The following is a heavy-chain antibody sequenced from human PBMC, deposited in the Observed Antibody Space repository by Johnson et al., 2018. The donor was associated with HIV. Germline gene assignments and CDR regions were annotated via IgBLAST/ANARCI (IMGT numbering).Heavy chain of an antibody. CDR3: AKDGEYSSPGAFDI. Sequence: QVQLVESGGGVVQPGRSLRLSCAASGFTFSSYAMHWVRQAPGQGPEWVAVLSYDGSNTYYADSVKGRFTISRDNSKNTLYLQMNSLRAEDTAVYYCAKDGEYSSPGAFDIWGQGTMVTVSS. CDR1: GFTFSSYA. D-gene: IGHD6-6*01. V-gene: IGHV3-30-3*01. CDR2: LSYDGSNT. J-gene: IGHJ3*02.